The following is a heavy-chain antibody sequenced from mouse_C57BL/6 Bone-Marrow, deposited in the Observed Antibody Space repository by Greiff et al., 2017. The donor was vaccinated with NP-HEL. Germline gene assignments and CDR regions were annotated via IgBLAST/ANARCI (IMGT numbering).Heavy chain of an antibody. Sequence: EVNLVESGGGLVQPGGSLKLSCAASGFTFSDYYMYWVRQTPEKRLEWVAYISNGGGSTYYPDTVKGRFTISRDNAKNTLYLQMSRLKSEDTAMYYCARHRNFYYAMDYWGQGTSVTVSS. V-gene: IGHV5-12*01. J-gene: IGHJ4*01. CDR2: ISNGGGST. CDR1: GFTFSDYY. CDR3: ARHRNFYYAMDY.